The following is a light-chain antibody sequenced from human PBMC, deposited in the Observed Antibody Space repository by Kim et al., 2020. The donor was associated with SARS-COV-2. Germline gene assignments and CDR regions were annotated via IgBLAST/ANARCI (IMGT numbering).Light chain of an antibody. Sequence: SPGEGGTLACRASQSVRSKLAWYQQKPGKAPRLLIYGASTRATGIPARFSGSGSGTEFTLTISSLQSEDFAVYYSNQYNNWPPENTFGQGTKLEI. CDR2: GAS. V-gene: IGKV3-15*01. CDR1: QSVRSK. J-gene: IGKJ2*01. CDR3: NQYNNWPPENT.